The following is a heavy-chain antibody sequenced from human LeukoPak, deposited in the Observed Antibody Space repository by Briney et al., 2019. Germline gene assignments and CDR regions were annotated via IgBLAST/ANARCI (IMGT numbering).Heavy chain of an antibody. CDR2: IYYSGST. CDR1: GGSISSGDYY. D-gene: IGHD6-13*01. J-gene: IGHJ4*02. Sequence: SETLSLTCTVSGGSISSGDYYWSWIRQPPGKGLEWIGYIYYSGSTYYNPSLKSRVTISVDTSKNQFSLKLSCVTAADTAVYYCARVHDSSSWYEKGDYFDYWGQGTLVTVSS. CDR3: ARVHDSSSWYEKGDYFDY. V-gene: IGHV4-30-4*01.